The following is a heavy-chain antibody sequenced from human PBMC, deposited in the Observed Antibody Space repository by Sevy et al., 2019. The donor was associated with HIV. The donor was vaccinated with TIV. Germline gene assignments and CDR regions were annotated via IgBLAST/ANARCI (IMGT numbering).Heavy chain of an antibody. Sequence: SETLSLTCTVSGGSISSYYWSWIRQPAGKGLEWIGRIYTSGSTNYNPSLKSRVTMSVDTSKNRFSLKLSPVTAADTAVYYCARDREGGWFGELRPLGGFDPWGQGTLVTVSS. J-gene: IGHJ5*02. D-gene: IGHD3-10*01. CDR2: IYTSGST. V-gene: IGHV4-4*07. CDR3: ARDREGGWFGELRPLGGFDP. CDR1: GGSISSYY.